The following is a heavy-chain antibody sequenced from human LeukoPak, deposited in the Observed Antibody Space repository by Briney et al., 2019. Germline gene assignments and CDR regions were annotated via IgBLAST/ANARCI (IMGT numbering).Heavy chain of an antibody. D-gene: IGHD6-19*01. CDR3: ARVWEPGIAVAAGRAFDI. V-gene: IGHV4-59*12. CDR1: GGSISSYY. J-gene: IGHJ3*02. CDR2: IYYSGST. Sequence: PSETLSLTCTVSGGSISSYYWSWIRQPPGKGLEWIGYIYYSGSTNYNPSLKSRVTMSVDTSKNQFSLKLSSVTAADTAVYYCARVWEPGIAVAAGRAFDIWGQGTMVTVSS.